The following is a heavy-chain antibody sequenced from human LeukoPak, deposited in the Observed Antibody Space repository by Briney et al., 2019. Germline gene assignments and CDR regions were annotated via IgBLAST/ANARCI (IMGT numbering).Heavy chain of an antibody. D-gene: IGHD1-26*01. V-gene: IGHV1-24*01. CDR3: ATENPLSGSSYFDY. CDR1: GYTLTELS. J-gene: IGHJ4*02. CDR2: LDPEDGET. Sequence: ASVKVSCKVSGYTLTELSMHWVRQAPGKGLEWMGGLDPEDGETIYAQKFQGRVTMTEDTSTDTAYMELSSLRSEDTAVYYCATENPLSGSSYFDYWGQGTLVTVSS.